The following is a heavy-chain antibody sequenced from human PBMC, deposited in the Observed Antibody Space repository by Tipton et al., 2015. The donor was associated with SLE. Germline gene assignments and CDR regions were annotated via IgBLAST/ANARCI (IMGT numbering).Heavy chain of an antibody. CDR1: GYSFTNYW. J-gene: IGHJ4*02. V-gene: IGHV5-51*03. CDR3: ARGSRVEEELQY. D-gene: IGHD1-26*01. CDR2: IYNSVPG. Sequence: QSGAEVKKPGEPLKISCKASGYSFTNYWIAWVRQMPGKGLEWMGYIYNSVPGNYNPSLKSRLTISVDTSKNEFSLRLKTVTAADTAVYYCARGSRVEEELQYWGQGALVTVSS.